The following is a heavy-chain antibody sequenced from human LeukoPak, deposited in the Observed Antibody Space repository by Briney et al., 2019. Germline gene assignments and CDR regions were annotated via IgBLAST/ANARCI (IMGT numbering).Heavy chain of an antibody. J-gene: IGHJ6*03. V-gene: IGHV1-2*02. D-gene: IGHD4-11*01. CDR3: ARRRYSNYYYYMDV. Sequence: GASVKVSCKASGYTFTGYYMHWVRQAPGQGLEWMGWINPNSGGTNYAQKFQGRVTMTRDTSTSTAYMELSRLRSDDTAVYYCARRRYSNYYYYMDVWGKGTTVTVSS. CDR1: GYTFTGYY. CDR2: INPNSGGT.